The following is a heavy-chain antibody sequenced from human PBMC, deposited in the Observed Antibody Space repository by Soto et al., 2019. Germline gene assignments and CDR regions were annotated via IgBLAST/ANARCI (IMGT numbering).Heavy chain of an antibody. Sequence: QVQLVESGGGVVQPGRSLRLSCAASGFTFSSYAMHWVRQAPGKGLEWVAVISYDGSNKYYADSVKGRFTISRDNSKNPLYLQMNSLRAEDTAVYYCARGKGGMAHFDYFDYWGQGTLVTVSS. CDR3: ARGKGGMAHFDYFDY. D-gene: IGHD3-16*01. CDR1: GFTFSSYA. J-gene: IGHJ4*02. V-gene: IGHV3-30-3*01. CDR2: ISYDGSNK.